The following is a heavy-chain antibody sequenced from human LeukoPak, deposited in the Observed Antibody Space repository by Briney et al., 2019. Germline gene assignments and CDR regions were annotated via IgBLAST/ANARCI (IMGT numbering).Heavy chain of an antibody. Sequence: GSLRLSCAASGFTFSDAWMNWVRHTPGKGLEWVGRIKSKIDGGTTDYAAPVKGRFTISRDDSKNTLYLQMSSLKTEDTAVYYCTTEYPYNSGWYRYWGQGTLVTVSS. CDR3: TTEYPYNSGWYRY. CDR1: GFTFSDAW. D-gene: IGHD6-19*01. V-gene: IGHV3-15*01. CDR2: IKSKIDGGTT. J-gene: IGHJ4*02.